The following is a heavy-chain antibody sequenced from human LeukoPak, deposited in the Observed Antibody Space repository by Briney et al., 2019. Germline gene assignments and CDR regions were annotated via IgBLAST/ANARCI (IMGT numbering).Heavy chain of an antibody. V-gene: IGHV4-59*08. CDR2: ISYNGST. CDR3: ARLLNNDNSGDPDTFDM. CDR1: GGSISRHY. Sequence: PSETLSLTCSVSGGSISRHYWGWIRQPPGKGLEWIGYISYNGSTRYNPSFQSRVTISMEMSKTHFSLKLTSVTAADTAVYYCARLLNNDNSGDPDTFDMWGPGTMVTVSS. J-gene: IGHJ3*02. D-gene: IGHD3-22*01.